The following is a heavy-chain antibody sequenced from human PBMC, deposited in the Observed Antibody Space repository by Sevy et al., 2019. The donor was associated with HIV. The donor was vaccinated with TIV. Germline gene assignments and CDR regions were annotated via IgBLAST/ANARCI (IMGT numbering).Heavy chain of an antibody. Sequence: GGSLRLSCAASGFTFITYDMHWVRHVTGKGLEWVSGVGPAGDTFYPGSVKSRFTISRENAKNSLYLQMNNLSAGDTAVYYCTRSGGYSDYGMDVWGQGTTVTVSS. CDR1: GFTFITYD. V-gene: IGHV3-13*01. D-gene: IGHD5-12*01. J-gene: IGHJ6*02. CDR3: TRSGGYSDYGMDV. CDR2: VGPAGDT.